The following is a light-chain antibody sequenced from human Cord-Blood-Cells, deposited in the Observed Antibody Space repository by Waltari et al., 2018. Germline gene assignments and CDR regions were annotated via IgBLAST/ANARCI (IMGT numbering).Light chain of an antibody. J-gene: IGLJ2*01. CDR3: SSYTSSSTLV. CDR2: EFS. CDR1: SSDVGSYNR. Sequence: QSALTQPPSVSVSPGQSVTISCPGTSSDVGSYNRVSWYQQPPSTAPKLMIYEFSNRPSGVPDRFSGSKSGNTASLTISGLQAEDEADYYCSSYTSSSTLVFGGGTKLTVL. V-gene: IGLV2-18*02.